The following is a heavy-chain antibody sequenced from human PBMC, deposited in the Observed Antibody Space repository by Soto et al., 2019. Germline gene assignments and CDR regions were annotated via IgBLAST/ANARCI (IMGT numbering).Heavy chain of an antibody. CDR1: GFTFTRYS. V-gene: IGHV3-21*01. CDR3: ERESEDLTSNFDY. Sequence: GGSLRLSCAASGFTFTRYSMNWVRQAPGKGLEWVSSISSTTNYIYYADSMKGRFTVSRDNAKNSVYLEMNSLSAEDTAVYYCERESEDLTSNFDYWGQGTLVTVSS. CDR2: ISSTTNYI. J-gene: IGHJ4*02.